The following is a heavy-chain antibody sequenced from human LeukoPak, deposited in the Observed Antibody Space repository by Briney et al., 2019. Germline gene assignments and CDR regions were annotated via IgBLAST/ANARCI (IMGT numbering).Heavy chain of an antibody. CDR1: GGSISSGDYY. J-gene: IGHJ4*02. Sequence: SETLSLTCTVSGGSISSGDYYWSWIRQPPGKGLEWIGYIYYSGSTYYNPSLKSRVTISVDTSKNQFSLKLSSVTAADTAVYYCASRTYYAILTGFDYWGQGTLVTVSS. CDR2: IYYSGST. D-gene: IGHD3-9*01. V-gene: IGHV4-30-4*01. CDR3: ASRTYYAILTGFDY.